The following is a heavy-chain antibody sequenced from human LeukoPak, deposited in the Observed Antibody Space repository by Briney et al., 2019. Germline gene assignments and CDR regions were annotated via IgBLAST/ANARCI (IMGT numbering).Heavy chain of an antibody. Sequence: GGSLRLSCAASGFTFSSYSVNWVRQAPGKGLEWVSSISSSTNFIYHADSVKGRFTISRDNAKNSLYLQMNSLRAEDTAVYYCARDMRYCSGGSCYSSPYFDYWGQGTLVTVSS. CDR2: ISSSTNFI. D-gene: IGHD2-15*01. J-gene: IGHJ4*02. V-gene: IGHV3-21*01. CDR1: GFTFSSYS. CDR3: ARDMRYCSGGSCYSSPYFDY.